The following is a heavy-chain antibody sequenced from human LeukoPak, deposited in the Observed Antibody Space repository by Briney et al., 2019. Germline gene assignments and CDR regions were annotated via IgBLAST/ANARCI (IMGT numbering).Heavy chain of an antibody. CDR2: IYHSGST. V-gene: IGHV4-4*02. Sequence: PSETLSLTCAVSGGSISSSNWWSWVRQPPGKGLEWIGEIYHSGSTNYNPSLKSRVTISVDKSKNQFSLKLSSVTAADTAVYYCARGHYSSSWYVFDYWGQGTLVTVSS. D-gene: IGHD6-13*01. CDR3: ARGHYSSSWYVFDY. CDR1: GGSISSSNW. J-gene: IGHJ4*02.